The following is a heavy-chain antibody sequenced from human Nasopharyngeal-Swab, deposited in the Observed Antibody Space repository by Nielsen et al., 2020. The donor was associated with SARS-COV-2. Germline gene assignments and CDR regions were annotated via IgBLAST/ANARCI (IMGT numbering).Heavy chain of an antibody. Sequence: GESLKISCAASGFLFSHFWMTWVRQAPGKGLEWLANIRQDGRKEYYVDSVKGRFTISRDNAKNLLYLQMSSLRAEDTAVFYCARAGQYTSSSRADFDYWGQGTPVTVSS. CDR3: ARAGQYTSSSRADFDY. J-gene: IGHJ4*02. CDR1: GFLFSHFW. CDR2: IRQDGRKE. V-gene: IGHV3-7*03. D-gene: IGHD6-6*01.